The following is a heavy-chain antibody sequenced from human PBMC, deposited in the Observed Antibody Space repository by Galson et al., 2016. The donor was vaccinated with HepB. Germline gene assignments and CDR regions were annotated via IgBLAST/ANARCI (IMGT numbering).Heavy chain of an antibody. V-gene: IGHV5-51*01. CDR3: ARHASSSSPTDEYDNYYGMDV. D-gene: IGHD6-6*01. CDR1: GYTFTNSW. Sequence: QSGAEVKKPGESLKISCKGSGYTFTNSWIGWVRQMPGKGLEWKGIIYPGDSDTRYRPSFEGQVTFSVDKSISTAYLQWSSLKASDTAMSYCARHASSSSPTDEYDNYYGMDVWGQGTTVTVSS. J-gene: IGHJ6*02. CDR2: IYPGDSDT.